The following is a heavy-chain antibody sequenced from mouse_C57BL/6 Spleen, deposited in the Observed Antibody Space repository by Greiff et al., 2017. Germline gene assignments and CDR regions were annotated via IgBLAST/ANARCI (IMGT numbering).Heavy chain of an antibody. CDR1: GFTFSSYA. V-gene: IGHV5-4*01. D-gene: IGHD1-1*01. CDR2: ISDGGSYT. Sequence: EVHLVESGGGLVKPGGSLKLSCAASGFTFSSYAMSWVRQTPEKRLEWVATISDGGSYTYYPDNVKGRFTISRDNAKNNLYLQMSHLKSEDTAMYYCARERGSSFDYWGQGTTLTVSS. J-gene: IGHJ2*01. CDR3: ARERGSSFDY.